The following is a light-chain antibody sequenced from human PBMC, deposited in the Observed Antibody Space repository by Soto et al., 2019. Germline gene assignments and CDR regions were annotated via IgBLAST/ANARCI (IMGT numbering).Light chain of an antibody. CDR1: NSDVGGYNY. V-gene: IGLV2-14*01. Sequence: QSALTQPAAVSGSPGQSITISCTGTNSDVGGYNYVSWYQQHPGKAPKLMIYEVSNRPSGVSNRFSGSKSGNTASPTISGLQAEDEADYYCSSYTSSSTLYVFGTGTKVTVL. J-gene: IGLJ1*01. CDR3: SSYTSSSTLYV. CDR2: EVS.